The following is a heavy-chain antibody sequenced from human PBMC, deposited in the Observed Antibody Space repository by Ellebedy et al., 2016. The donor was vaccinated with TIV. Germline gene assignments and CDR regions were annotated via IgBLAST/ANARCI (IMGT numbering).Heavy chain of an antibody. J-gene: IGHJ4*02. CDR3: TTYGAVAADY. Sequence: GESLKISXAAPGFTFSNAWMNWVRQAPGKGLEWVGRIKGKTDGGTRDFAAPVKGRFTISRDDSKNTMYLQMNSLKTEDTAVYYCTTYGAVAADYWGQGTLVTVSS. D-gene: IGHD6-19*01. CDR2: IKGKTDGGTR. V-gene: IGHV3-15*07. CDR1: GFTFSNAW.